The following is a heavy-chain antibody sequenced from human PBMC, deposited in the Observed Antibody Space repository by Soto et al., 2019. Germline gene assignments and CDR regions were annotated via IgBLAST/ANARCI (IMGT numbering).Heavy chain of an antibody. CDR1: GFTFSSYG. CDR2: ISYDGSDK. V-gene: IGHV3-30*03. J-gene: IGHJ4*02. CDR3: GAGQYFSDY. Sequence: GGSLRLSCAASGFTFSSYGMHWVRQAPGKGLEWVALISYDGSDKYYADYVKGRFTISRDNSKNTLYLQMNSQRVEDTAVYYCGAGQYFSDYWGQGTLVTVSS. D-gene: IGHD6-13*01.